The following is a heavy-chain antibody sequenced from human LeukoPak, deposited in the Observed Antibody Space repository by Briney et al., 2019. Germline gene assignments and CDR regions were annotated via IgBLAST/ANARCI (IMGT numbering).Heavy chain of an antibody. D-gene: IGHD2-15*01. Sequence: GGSLRLSCAASGFTFSSYGMHWVRQAPGKGLEWVAVISYDGSNKYYADSVKGRFTISRDNSKNTLYLQMNSLRAEDTAVYYCASVVVVAATLGSAFDIWGQGTMVTVSS. J-gene: IGHJ3*02. CDR1: GFTFSSYG. CDR2: ISYDGSNK. CDR3: ASVVVVAATLGSAFDI. V-gene: IGHV3-30*19.